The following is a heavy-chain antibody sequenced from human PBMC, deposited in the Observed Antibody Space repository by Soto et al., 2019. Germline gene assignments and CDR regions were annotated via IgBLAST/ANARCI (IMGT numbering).Heavy chain of an antibody. CDR3: AASIQLWYPFYYGMDV. CDR2: TYYRSKWYN. CDR1: GDSVSSNSAA. J-gene: IGHJ6*02. V-gene: IGHV6-1*01. D-gene: IGHD5-18*01. Sequence: SQTLSLTCAISGDSVSSNSAAWNWIRQSPSRGLEWLGRTYYRSKWYNDYAVSVKSRITINPDTSKNQFSLQLNSVTPEDTAVYYCAASIQLWYPFYYGMDVWGQGTTVTVSS.